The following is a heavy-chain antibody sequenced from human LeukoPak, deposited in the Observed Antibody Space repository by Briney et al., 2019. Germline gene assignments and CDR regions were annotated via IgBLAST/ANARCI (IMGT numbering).Heavy chain of an antibody. CDR1: GFTFSSYA. CDR2: ISYDGSNK. Sequence: GGSLRLSCAASGFTFSSYAIHWVRQAPGKGLEWVAVISYDGSNKYYADSVKGRFTISRDNSKNTLYLQMNTLRAEDTAVYYCARATDYGDSISSLYYYFDLWGRGTLVSVSS. V-gene: IGHV3-30*04. CDR3: ARATDYGDSISSLYYYFDL. J-gene: IGHJ4*02. D-gene: IGHD4-17*01.